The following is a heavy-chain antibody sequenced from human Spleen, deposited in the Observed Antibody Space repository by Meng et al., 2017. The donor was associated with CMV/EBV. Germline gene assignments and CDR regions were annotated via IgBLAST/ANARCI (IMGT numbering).Heavy chain of an antibody. D-gene: IGHD6-19*01. CDR1: GFTFSDYA. V-gene: IGHV3-23*01. CDR3: AKGSASSRPYYFDF. Sequence: GESLKISCVASGFTFSDYAMSWVRQAPGRGLEWVSAITDSGGDTYHADSVQGRLTISRDNSKNTLFLQMNGLRAEDTAVYYCAKGSASSRPYYFDFWGRGTLVTVSS. CDR2: ITDSGGDT. J-gene: IGHJ4*02.